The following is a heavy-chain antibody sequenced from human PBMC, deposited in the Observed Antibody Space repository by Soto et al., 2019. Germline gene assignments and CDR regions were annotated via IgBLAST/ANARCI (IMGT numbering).Heavy chain of an antibody. CDR1: GFLFRNYA. CDR3: ARDPYGGYIFDS. V-gene: IGHV3-30-3*01. Sequence: QVQLVESGGGVVQPGTSLRLSCAASGFLFRNYAMHWVRQSPAKGLEWLAVISFDGANIFYAGAAKGLFTISRDNSKQTLYLQLDSLRPEDTGVYFCARDPYGGYIFDSWGKGTQVTLSS. J-gene: IGHJ4*02. CDR2: ISFDGANI. D-gene: IGHD5-12*01.